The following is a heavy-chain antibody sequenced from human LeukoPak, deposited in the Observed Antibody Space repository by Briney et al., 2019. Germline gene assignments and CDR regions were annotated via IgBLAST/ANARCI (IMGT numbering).Heavy chain of an antibody. V-gene: IGHV3-21*01. CDR2: ISSSSSYI. J-gene: IGHJ3*02. D-gene: IGHD6-19*01. Sequence: GGSLRLSCAASGFTFSSYSMNWVRQAPGKGLEWVSSISSSSSYIYYADSVKGRFTISRDNAKNSLYLQMNSLRAEDTAVYCCAIKGWRDAFDIWGQGTMVTVSS. CDR1: GFTFSSYS. CDR3: AIKGWRDAFDI.